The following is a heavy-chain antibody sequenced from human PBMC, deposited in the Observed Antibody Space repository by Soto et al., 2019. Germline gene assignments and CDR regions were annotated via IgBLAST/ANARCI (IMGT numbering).Heavy chain of an antibody. D-gene: IGHD4-17*01. V-gene: IGHV1-18*01. CDR3: ARDRNDYGDLWYFDL. Sequence: ASVKVSCKASGYTFTSYGISLVRQAPGQGLELRGWIIAYSFNTNYGQKLQGRFTMARYRSTGAAYIELRILISDYTSVYYCARDRNDYGDLWYFDLWGRGTMVTVSS. J-gene: IGHJ2*01. CDR2: IIAYSFNT. CDR1: GYTFTSYG.